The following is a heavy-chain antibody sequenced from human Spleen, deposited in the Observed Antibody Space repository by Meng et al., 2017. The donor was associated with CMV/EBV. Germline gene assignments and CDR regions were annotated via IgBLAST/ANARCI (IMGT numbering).Heavy chain of an antibody. J-gene: IGHJ6*02. CDR3: ARDLLGEEQQLEPLGEGATYYYCYGMDV. D-gene: IGHD6-13*01. Sequence: SETLSLTCTVSGGSVSSGSNYWGWIRQTPWKGLAWIGYIHYRGSTNYNPSPKRRITISVDTSKNQFALKLSSVTAADTAVYYWARDLLGEEQQLEPLGEGATYYYCYGMDVWGQGATVTVSS. CDR2: IHYRGST. CDR1: GGSVSSGSNY. V-gene: IGHV4-61*01.